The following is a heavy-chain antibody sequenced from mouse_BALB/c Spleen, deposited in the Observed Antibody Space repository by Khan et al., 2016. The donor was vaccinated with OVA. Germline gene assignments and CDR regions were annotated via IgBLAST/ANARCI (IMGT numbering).Heavy chain of an antibody. D-gene: IGHD2-4*01. CDR3: ARRGYDYGRRALFAY. Sequence: QVQLKQSGPGLVQPSQSLSITCTVSGFSLHNYSVHWGRQSPGKGLEWLGVIWSAGSTDYNAAFISRLTISKDNSRSQVFFKMNSLQPNDTAIYYCARRGYDYGRRALFAYWCQWPLVTVSA. CDR2: IWSAGST. J-gene: IGHJ3*01. CDR1: GFSLHNYS. V-gene: IGHV2-2*02.